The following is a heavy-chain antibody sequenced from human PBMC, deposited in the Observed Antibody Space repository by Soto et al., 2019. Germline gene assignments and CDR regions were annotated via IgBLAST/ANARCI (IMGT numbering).Heavy chain of an antibody. D-gene: IGHD5-12*01. Sequence: QVQLQESGPGLVKPSETLSLTCTVSGGSVSSGSYYWSWIRQPPGKGLEWIGYIYYSGSTKYNPHHKSRVTISVTPSKHQFSLKLSVVTAADTAVYYCARAGLGDGSDYWGQGTLVTVSS. V-gene: IGHV4-61*01. CDR3: ARAGLGDGSDY. CDR1: GGSVSSGSYY. J-gene: IGHJ4*02. CDR2: IYYSGST.